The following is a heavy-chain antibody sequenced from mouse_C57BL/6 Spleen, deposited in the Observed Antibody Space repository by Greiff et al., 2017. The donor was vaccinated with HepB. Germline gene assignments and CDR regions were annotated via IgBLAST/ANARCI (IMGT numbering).Heavy chain of an antibody. D-gene: IGHD1-1*01. Sequence: VKLVESGAELVRPGASVTLSCKASGYTFTDYEMHWVKQTPVHGLEWIGAIDPETGGTAYNQKFKGKAILTADKSSSTAYMELRSLTSEDSAVYYCTLNYYGSSYYWGQGTTLTVSS. CDR3: TLNYYGSSYY. CDR1: GYTFTDYE. CDR2: IDPETGGT. J-gene: IGHJ2*01. V-gene: IGHV1-15*01.